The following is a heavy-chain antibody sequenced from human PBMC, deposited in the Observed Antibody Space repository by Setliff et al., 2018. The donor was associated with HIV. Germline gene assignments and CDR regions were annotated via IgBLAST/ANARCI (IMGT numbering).Heavy chain of an antibody. D-gene: IGHD1-26*01. CDR2: IIPMFGTL. Sequence: GASVKVSCKASGGNFSSYAINWVRQAPGQGLQWMGGIIPMFGTLNFAQKFQGRVTISTDDSTSTAYMELNSLRSEDTAVYYCARGHSPGYGYRGSYGPFDIWGQGTMVTVSS. J-gene: IGHJ3*02. CDR3: ARGHSPGYGYRGSYGPFDI. V-gene: IGHV1-69*05. CDR1: GGNFSSYA.